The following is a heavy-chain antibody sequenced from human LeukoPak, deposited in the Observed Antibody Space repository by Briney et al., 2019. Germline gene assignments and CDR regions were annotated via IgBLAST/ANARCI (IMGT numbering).Heavy chain of an antibody. CDR1: GFTFDDYA. CDR2: ISWNSGSI. Sequence: AGGSLRLSCAASGFTFDDYAMHWVRQAPGKGLEWVSGISWNSGSIGYADSVKGRFTISRDNAKNSLYLQMNSLRAEDTALYYCAKDLYGSDYYGMDVWGQGTTVTVSS. CDR3: AKDLYGSDYYGMDV. J-gene: IGHJ6*02. D-gene: IGHD3-10*01. V-gene: IGHV3-9*01.